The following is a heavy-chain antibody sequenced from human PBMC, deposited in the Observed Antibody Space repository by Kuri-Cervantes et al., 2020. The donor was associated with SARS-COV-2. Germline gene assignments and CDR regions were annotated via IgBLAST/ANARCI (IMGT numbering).Heavy chain of an antibody. Sequence: GRFLRPPCAALGTTLRATWMHWFRQAPGKGLVWVSRINSDGRSTSYADSVKGRFTISRDNAKNTLYLQMNSLRAEDTAVYYCARAGTASGYDQYDYYYYGMDVWGQGTTVTVSS. D-gene: IGHD5-12*01. J-gene: IGHJ6*02. CDR3: ARAGTASGYDQYDYYYYGMDV. V-gene: IGHV3-74*01. CDR2: INSDGRST. CDR1: GTTLRATW.